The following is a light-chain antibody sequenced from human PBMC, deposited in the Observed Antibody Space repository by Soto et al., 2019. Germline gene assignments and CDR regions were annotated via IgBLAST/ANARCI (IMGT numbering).Light chain of an antibody. V-gene: IGLV1-51*01. CDR3: GTWDTSLSTPSV. J-gene: IGLJ1*01. CDR1: SSNIGNNF. Sequence: QSVLTQPPSVSAAPGQKVTISCSGSSSNIGNNFVSWYQQVPGTAPKLLIYDNNKRPSGIPDRFSGSKSGTSATLGITGLQTGDEADYYCGTWDTSLSTPSVFGTGTKVTVL. CDR2: DNN.